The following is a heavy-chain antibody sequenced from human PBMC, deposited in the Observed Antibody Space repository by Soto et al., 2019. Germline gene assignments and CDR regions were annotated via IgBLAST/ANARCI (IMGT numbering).Heavy chain of an antibody. CDR2: INPNSGGT. CDR1: GYTFTGYY. V-gene: IGHV1-2*02. CDR3: ARGCLELDVYYYYFGMDV. J-gene: IGHJ6*02. D-gene: IGHD1-7*01. Sequence: ASVKVSCKASGYTFTGYYMHWVRQAPGQGLEWMGWINPNSGGTNYAQKFQGRVTMTRDTSISTAYMELSRLRSDDTAVYYCARGCLELDVYYYYFGMDVWGQGTTVTVSS.